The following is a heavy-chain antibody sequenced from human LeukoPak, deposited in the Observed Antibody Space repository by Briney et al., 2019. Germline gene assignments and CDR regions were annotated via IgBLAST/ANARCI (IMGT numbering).Heavy chain of an antibody. Sequence: GGSLRLSCAASGFTFSSYAMSWVRQAPGKGLEWVSAISGSGDNTYYADSVKGRFTISRDNSKNTLYLQMSSLRAEDTAVYYCAKWAVYSPSLVDSWGQGALVTVSS. J-gene: IGHJ4*02. D-gene: IGHD5-12*01. V-gene: IGHV3-23*01. CDR2: ISGSGDNT. CDR1: GFTFSSYA. CDR3: AKWAVYSPSLVDS.